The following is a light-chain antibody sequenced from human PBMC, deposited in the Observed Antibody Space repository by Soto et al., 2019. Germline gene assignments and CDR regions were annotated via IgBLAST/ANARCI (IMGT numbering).Light chain of an antibody. CDR1: QSVSSN. Sequence: EILMTQSPVTLSVSPGERVTLSCRASQSVSSNLAWYQQKPGQAPSLLIYGAFTRDTGIPARFSGTGSGTEFTLTISSLQSEDFELYYCQQYNDWPLTFGQGTKVDI. CDR3: QQYNDWPLT. CDR2: GAF. V-gene: IGKV3-15*01. J-gene: IGKJ1*01.